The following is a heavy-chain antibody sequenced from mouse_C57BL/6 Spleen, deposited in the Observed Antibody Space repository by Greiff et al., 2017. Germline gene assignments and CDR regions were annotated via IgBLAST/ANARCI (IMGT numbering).Heavy chain of an antibody. Sequence: EVKLQESGPGLVKPSPSLSLTCSVTGYSITSGYYWNWIRQFPGNKLEWMGYISYDGSNNYNPSLKNRISITRDTSKNRFFLKLNSVTTEDTATYYCASLYDYDDLYAMDDWGQGTSVTVSS. V-gene: IGHV3-6*01. D-gene: IGHD2-4*01. J-gene: IGHJ4*01. CDR2: ISYDGSN. CDR3: ASLYDYDDLYAMDD. CDR1: GYSITSGYY.